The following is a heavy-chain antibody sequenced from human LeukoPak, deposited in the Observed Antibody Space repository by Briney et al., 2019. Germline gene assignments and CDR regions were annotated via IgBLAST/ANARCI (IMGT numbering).Heavy chain of an antibody. D-gene: IGHD2-15*01. CDR2: ISSSGSTI. CDR3: AKEACGGSCYSDYFDY. Sequence: SGGSLRLSCAASGFTLSSHNMHWVRQAPGKGLEWVSYISSSGSTIYYADSVKGRFTISRDNAKNSLYLQMISLRAEDTAVYYCAKEACGGSCYSDYFDYWGQGTLVTVSS. J-gene: IGHJ4*02. V-gene: IGHV3-48*04. CDR1: GFTLSSHN.